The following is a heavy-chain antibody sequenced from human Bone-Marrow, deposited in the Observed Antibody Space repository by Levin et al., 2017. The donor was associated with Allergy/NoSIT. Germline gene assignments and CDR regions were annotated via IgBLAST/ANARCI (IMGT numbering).Heavy chain of an antibody. Sequence: GGYLRRVCEDSGFTISTNYMSWVRQVPGKGLEWVSIIHSGGRKNYSDSVKGRFTISRDNYNNTLYLQMNSLRGEDTAIYYCARDDVVATNHWGQGTLVIVSS. CDR1: GFTISTNY. CDR2: IHSGGRK. V-gene: IGHV3-66*01. J-gene: IGHJ4*02. D-gene: IGHD5-12*01. CDR3: ARDDVVATNH.